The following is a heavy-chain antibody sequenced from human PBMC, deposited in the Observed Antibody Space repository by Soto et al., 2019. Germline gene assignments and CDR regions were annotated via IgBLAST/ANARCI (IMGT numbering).Heavy chain of an antibody. V-gene: IGHV4-39*07. D-gene: IGHD1-1*01. Sequence: SETLSLTCTVSGGSISSSSYYWGWIRQPPGKGLEWIGSIYYSGSTYYNPSLKSRVTISVDTSKNQFSLKLSSVTAADTAVYYCARARGKFTTGTTVPTYYFDYWGQGTLVTVSS. CDR2: IYYSGST. CDR3: ARARGKFTTGTTVPTYYFDY. CDR1: GGSISSSSYY. J-gene: IGHJ4*02.